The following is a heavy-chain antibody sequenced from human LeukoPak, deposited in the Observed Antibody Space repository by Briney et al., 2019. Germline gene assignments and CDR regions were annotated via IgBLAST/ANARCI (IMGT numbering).Heavy chain of an antibody. CDR3: TAMDSY. J-gene: IGHJ4*02. Sequence: GGSLRLSCAASGFTLSSYDMHWVRQAPGKGLEWVAVISYDGSNKYYADSVKGRFTISRDNSKNTLYLQMNSLRAEDTAVYYRTAMDSYWGQGTLVTVSS. CDR2: ISYDGSNK. D-gene: IGHD5-18*01. V-gene: IGHV3-30*03. CDR1: GFTLSSYD.